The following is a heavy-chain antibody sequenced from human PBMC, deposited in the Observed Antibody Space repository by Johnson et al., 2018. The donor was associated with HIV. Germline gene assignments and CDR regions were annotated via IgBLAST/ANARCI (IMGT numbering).Heavy chain of an antibody. Sequence: QVQLVQSGGGVVQPGRSLRLSCAASGFTFSSYAMHWVRQAPGKGLEWVAVISYDGSNKYYADSVKGRFTISRDNSKNTLYLQMNSLRAEDTAVYYCATDAFDIWGQGTMVTVYS. V-gene: IGHV3-30*04. CDR1: GFTFSSYA. CDR3: ATDAFDI. J-gene: IGHJ3*02. CDR2: ISYDGSNK.